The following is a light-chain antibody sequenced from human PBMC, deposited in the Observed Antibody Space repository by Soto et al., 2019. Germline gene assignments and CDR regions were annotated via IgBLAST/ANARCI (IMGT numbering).Light chain of an antibody. J-gene: IGKJ1*01. V-gene: IGKV1-39*01. CDR1: QSISSY. CDR2: AAS. CDR3: QQSYSTPQT. Sequence: DIPMTQSPSSLSASVGDRVTITCRASQSISSYLNWYQQKPVKAPKLLIYAASSLQSGVPSRFSGSGSGTDFTLTISSLQPEDFATYYCQQSYSTPQTFGQGTKVEIK.